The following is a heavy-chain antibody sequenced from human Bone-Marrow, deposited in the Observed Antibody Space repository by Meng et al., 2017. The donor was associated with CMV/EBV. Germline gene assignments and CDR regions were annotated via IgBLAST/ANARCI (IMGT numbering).Heavy chain of an antibody. J-gene: IGHJ4*02. D-gene: IGHD6-13*01. CDR1: GFTVSSNY. CDR3: AKASPDSSSWFGYYFDY. CDR2: ISWNSGSI. Sequence: GGSLRLSCAASGFTVSSNYMSWVRQAPGKGLEWVSGISWNSGSIGYADSVKGRFTISRDNAKNSLYLQMNSLRAEDMALYYCAKASPDSSSWFGYYFDYWGQGTLVAVSS. V-gene: IGHV3-9*03.